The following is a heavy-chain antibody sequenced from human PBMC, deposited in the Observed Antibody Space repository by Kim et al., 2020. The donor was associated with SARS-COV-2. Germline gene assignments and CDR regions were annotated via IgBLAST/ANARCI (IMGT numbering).Heavy chain of an antibody. V-gene: IGHV3-53*01. J-gene: IGHJ6*02. CDR3: ARVKGAAAGAYYYYGMDV. Sequence: KGRFTISRDNSKNTLYPQMNRLRAEDTAVYYCARVKGAAAGAYYYYGMDVWGQGTTVTVSS. D-gene: IGHD6-13*01.